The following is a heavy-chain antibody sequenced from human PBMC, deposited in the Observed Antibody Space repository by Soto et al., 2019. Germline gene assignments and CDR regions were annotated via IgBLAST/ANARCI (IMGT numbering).Heavy chain of an antibody. CDR2: IYYSGST. Sequence: PSETMSLTCTFSGFSISSYYLILLRQPPGKGLEWIGYIYYSGSTNYNPSLKSRVTISVDTSKNQFSLKLSSVTAADTAVYYCARLRIFYAFDIWGQGTMVTVSS. CDR1: GFSISSYY. J-gene: IGHJ3*02. CDR3: ARLRIFYAFDI. D-gene: IGHD2-8*01. V-gene: IGHV4-59*08.